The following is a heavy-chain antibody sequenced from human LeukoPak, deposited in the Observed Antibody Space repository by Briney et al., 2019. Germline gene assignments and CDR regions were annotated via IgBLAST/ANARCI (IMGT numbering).Heavy chain of an antibody. Sequence: PGGSLRLSCVASGFTFSNFEMNWVRQAPGKGLEWVSYIDFTGSTIFYADSVKGRFTISRDNAKSSLYLQMNSLRAEDTALYYCARGSGLAYYYYSMDVWGKGTTVTISS. CDR2: IDFTGSTI. D-gene: IGHD1-1*01. J-gene: IGHJ6*03. V-gene: IGHV3-48*03. CDR1: GFTFSNFE. CDR3: ARGSGLAYYYYSMDV.